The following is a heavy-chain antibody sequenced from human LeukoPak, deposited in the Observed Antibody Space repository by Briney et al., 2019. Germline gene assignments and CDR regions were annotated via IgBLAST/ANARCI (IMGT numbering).Heavy chain of an antibody. D-gene: IGHD3-3*01. V-gene: IGHV3-11*01. CDR3: AGVLRFLEWFPSPFDP. Sequence: GGSLRLSCAASGFTFSDYYMSWIRQAPGKGLEWVSYISSSGSTIYYADSVKGRFTISRDNAKNSLYLQMNSLRAEDTAVYYCAGVLRFLEWFPSPFDPWGQGTLVTVSS. J-gene: IGHJ5*02. CDR1: GFTFSDYY. CDR2: ISSSGSTI.